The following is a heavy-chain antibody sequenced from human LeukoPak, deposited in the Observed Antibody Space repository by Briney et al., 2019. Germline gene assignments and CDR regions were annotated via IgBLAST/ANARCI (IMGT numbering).Heavy chain of an antibody. CDR1: GGSISSYY. CDR3: ARAVVDDAFDI. J-gene: IGHJ3*02. Sequence: SETLSLTCTVSGGSISSYYWSWIRQPPGKGLEWIGYIYYSGSTNYNPSLKSRVTISVDMSKNQFSLKLSSVTAADTAVYYCARAVVDDAFDIWGQGTMVTVSS. D-gene: IGHD3-22*01. CDR2: IYYSGST. V-gene: IGHV4-59*01.